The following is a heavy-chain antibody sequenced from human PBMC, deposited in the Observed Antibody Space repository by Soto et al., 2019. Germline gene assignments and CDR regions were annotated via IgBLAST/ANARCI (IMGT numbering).Heavy chain of an antibody. Sequence: QVQLQESGPGLVKPSQTLSLTCTVSGGSISSGDYYWSWIRQHPGKGLEWIGYIYYSGSASYNPSRQSRXTIATXXSQKQFSLNLNSVTAADTAVYYCAREGYNHSGMDVWGQGTTVTVSS. V-gene: IGHV4-31*03. D-gene: IGHD5-18*01. J-gene: IGHJ6*02. CDR3: AREGYNHSGMDV. CDR1: GGSISSGDYY. CDR2: IYYSGSA.